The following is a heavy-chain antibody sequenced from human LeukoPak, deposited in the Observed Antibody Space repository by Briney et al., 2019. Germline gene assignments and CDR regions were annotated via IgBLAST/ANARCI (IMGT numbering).Heavy chain of an antibody. CDR3: ARSIQLWTTIDY. V-gene: IGHV1-46*01. J-gene: IGHJ4*02. CDR1: GYTFTSYY. Sequence: PGGSLRLSCTASGYTFTSYYMHWVRQAPGQGLEWMGIINPSGGSTSYAQKFQGRVTMTRDMSTSTVYMELSSLRSEDTAVYYCARSIQLWTTIDYWGQGTLVTVSS. D-gene: IGHD5-18*01. CDR2: INPSGGST.